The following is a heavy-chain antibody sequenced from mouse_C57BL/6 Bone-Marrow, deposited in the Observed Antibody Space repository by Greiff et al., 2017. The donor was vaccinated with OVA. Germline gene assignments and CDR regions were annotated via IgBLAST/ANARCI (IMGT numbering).Heavy chain of an antibody. D-gene: IGHD2-14*01. J-gene: IGHJ3*01. CDR3: ARGYPGVWFAY. V-gene: IGHV1-59*01. Sequence: VQLQQPGAELVRPGTSVKLSCKASGYTFTSYWMHWVKQRPGQGLEWIGVIDPSDSYTNYNQKFKGKATLTVDTSSSTAYMQLSSLTSEDSAVYFCARGYPGVWFAYWGQGTLVTVSA. CDR2: IDPSDSYT. CDR1: GYTFTSYW.